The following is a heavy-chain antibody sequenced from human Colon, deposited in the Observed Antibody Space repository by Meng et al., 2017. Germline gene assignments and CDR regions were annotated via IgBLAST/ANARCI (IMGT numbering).Heavy chain of an antibody. J-gene: IGHJ4*02. Sequence: QDPAPGLVKPPGTLSRTGPVSGGSISSAIWWGWVRQPPGKGLEWIGEIFQSGSTNYNPSLKSRVTISVDKSKNHLSLSLSSVTAADTAVYYCAKAAAYNLDIWGQGTLVTVSS. CDR2: IFQSGST. V-gene: IGHV4-4*03. D-gene: IGHD1-14*01. CDR3: AKAAAYNLDI. CDR1: GGSISSAIW.